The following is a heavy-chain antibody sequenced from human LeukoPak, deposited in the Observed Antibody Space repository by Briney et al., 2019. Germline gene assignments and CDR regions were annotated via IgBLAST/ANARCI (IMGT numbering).Heavy chain of an antibody. Sequence: GGSLRLSCAASGFTFSSYGMHWVRQAPGKGLEWVAFIRYDGSNKYYADSVKGRFTISRDNSKNTLYLQMNSLRAEDTAVYYCARVGITMVRGVKHMDVWGKGTTVTVSS. V-gene: IGHV3-30*02. CDR3: ARVGITMVRGVKHMDV. D-gene: IGHD3-10*01. CDR1: GFTFSSYG. CDR2: IRYDGSNK. J-gene: IGHJ6*03.